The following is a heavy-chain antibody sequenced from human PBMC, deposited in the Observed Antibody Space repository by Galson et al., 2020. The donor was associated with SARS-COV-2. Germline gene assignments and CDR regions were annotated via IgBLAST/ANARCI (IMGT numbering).Heavy chain of an antibody. Sequence: SETLSLSCAVSGYSISGGYYWGWIRQPPGKGLEWIASIYNNGNTYHNPSLKSRVTISIDTSKNQFSLKLTSVTAADTAVYYCARGHVLLWFGDLSYNWFYPWGQGTLVTVSS. CDR1: GYSISGGYY. J-gene: IGHJ5*02. CDR3: ARGHVLLWFGDLSYNWFYP. CDR2: IYNNGNT. D-gene: IGHD3-10*01. V-gene: IGHV4-38-2*01.